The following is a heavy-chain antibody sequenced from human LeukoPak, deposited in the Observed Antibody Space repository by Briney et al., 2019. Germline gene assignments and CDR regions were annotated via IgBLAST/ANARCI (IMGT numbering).Heavy chain of an antibody. CDR1: GGTFSSSA. D-gene: IGHD5-18*01. J-gene: IGHJ6*02. Sequence: ASVKVSCKTSGGTFSSSAITWVRQAPGQGLEWMGRIIPVLNITTYAQKSQGSVTITADTSTSTVYMELSSLRSEETAVYYCARDQGLTAPPPYGSDVWGQGTTVIVSS. CDR3: ARDQGLTAPPPYGSDV. CDR2: IIPVLNIT. V-gene: IGHV1-69*04.